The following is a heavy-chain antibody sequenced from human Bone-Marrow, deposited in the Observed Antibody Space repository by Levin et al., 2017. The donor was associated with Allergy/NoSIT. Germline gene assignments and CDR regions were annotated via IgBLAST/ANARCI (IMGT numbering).Heavy chain of an antibody. CDR2: LNPNSGNT. J-gene: IGHJ3*02. Sequence: ASVKVSCKATGYSFSRYDINWVRQATGQGPEWMGWLNPNSGNTVLAQKFQGRVILTRNTSISTAYLELSSLRDDDTALYYCARGLLLYPHAFDIWGQGTVVTVSS. CDR1: GYSFSRYD. CDR3: ARGLLLYPHAFDI. D-gene: IGHD2-2*02. V-gene: IGHV1-8*01.